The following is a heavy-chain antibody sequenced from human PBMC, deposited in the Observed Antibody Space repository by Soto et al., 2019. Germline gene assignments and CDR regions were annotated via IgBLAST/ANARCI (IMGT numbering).Heavy chain of an antibody. CDR1: GGSISSGVYY. CDR2: IYYSGST. Sequence: SQTLSLTCTVSGGSISSGVYYWSWLRQYPGKGLEWIGYIYYSGSTYYNPSLQSRLTISVDTSKNQFSLKLTSVTAADTAVYFCAREDDGGDRDYYGLDVWGQGTTVTVSS. J-gene: IGHJ6*02. D-gene: IGHD2-21*02. V-gene: IGHV4-30-4*08. CDR3: AREDDGGDRDYYGLDV.